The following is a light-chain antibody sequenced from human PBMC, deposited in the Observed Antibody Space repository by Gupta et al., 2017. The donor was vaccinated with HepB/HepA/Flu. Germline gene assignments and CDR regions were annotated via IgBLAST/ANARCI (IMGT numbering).Light chain of an antibody. CDR1: SSNIGSNT. Sequence: QSVLTQPPSASGTPGQSVTTSCSGSSSNIGSNTLNWYQQLPGTAPKLLIYSNNQRASGVPDRFSGSKSGTSASLAISGLQSEDEADYYCAAWDDSLNGVVFGGGTKLTVL. CDR3: AAWDDSLNGVV. J-gene: IGLJ2*01. CDR2: SNN. V-gene: IGLV1-44*01.